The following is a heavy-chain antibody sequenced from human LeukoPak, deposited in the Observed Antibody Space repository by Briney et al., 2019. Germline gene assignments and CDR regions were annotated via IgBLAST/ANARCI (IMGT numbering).Heavy chain of an antibody. CDR3: ARGEGYDSSGSLGAFDI. D-gene: IGHD3-22*01. J-gene: IGHJ3*02. CDR1: GYTFTGYY. V-gene: IGHV1-46*01. CDR2: INPSGGST. Sequence: ASVKVSCKASGYTFTGYYMHWVRQAPGQGLEWMGIINPSGGSTSYAQKFQGRVTMTRDTSTSTVYMELSSLRSEDTAVYYCARGEGYDSSGSLGAFDIWGQGTMVTVSS.